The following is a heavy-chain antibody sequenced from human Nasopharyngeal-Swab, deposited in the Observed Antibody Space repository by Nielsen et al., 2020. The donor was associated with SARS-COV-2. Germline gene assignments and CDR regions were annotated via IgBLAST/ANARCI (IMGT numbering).Heavy chain of an antibody. J-gene: IGHJ4*02. CDR1: GFSLSTSGMC. V-gene: IGHV2-5*02. CDR2: IYWDDDK. Sequence: SGPTLVTPTETLRLTCTFSGFSLSTSGMCVSWIRQPPGKALEWLALIYWDDDKRYSPSLKSRLTITKDTSKNQVVLTMTNMDPVDTATYYCAHRKVLVGSYSYWGQGTLVTVSS. CDR3: AHRKVLVGSYSY. D-gene: IGHD2-15*01.